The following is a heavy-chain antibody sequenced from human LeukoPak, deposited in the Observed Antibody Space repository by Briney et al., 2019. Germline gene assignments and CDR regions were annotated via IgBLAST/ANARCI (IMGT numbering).Heavy chain of an antibody. V-gene: IGHV3-21*04. CDR3: ASPLRYSGSYPYY. D-gene: IGHD1-26*01. J-gene: IGHJ4*02. Sequence: GGSLRLSCAASGFTFSSYSMNWVRQAPGKGLEWVSSISSSSSYIYYVDSVKGRFTISRDNAKNSLYLQMNSLRAEDTAVYYCASPLRYSGSYPYYWGQGTLVTVSS. CDR2: ISSSSSYI. CDR1: GFTFSSYS.